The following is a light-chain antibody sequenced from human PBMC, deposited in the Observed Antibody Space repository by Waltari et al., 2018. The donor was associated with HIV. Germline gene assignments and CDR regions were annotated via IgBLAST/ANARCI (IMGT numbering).Light chain of an antibody. Sequence: SYELAQPFSVSVSPVQRAAITCFGDALANQYPYWYQQKPSQSPVLVTGKDNERPSGVPERFSGSRSGTTVTLTISGVQAEDEADYYCQSTDVRGSQVIFGGGTKLTVL. CDR3: QSTDVRGSQVI. CDR2: KDN. CDR1: ALANQY. J-gene: IGLJ2*01. V-gene: IGLV3-25*03.